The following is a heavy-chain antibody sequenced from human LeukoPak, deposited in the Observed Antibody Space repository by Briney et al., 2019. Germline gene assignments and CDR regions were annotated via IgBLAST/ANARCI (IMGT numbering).Heavy chain of an antibody. CDR2: IYYSGST. V-gene: IGHV4-59*12. CDR3: ASYGRYDSSGSN. Sequence: SETLSLTCTVSGGSISSYSWSWIRQPPGKGLEWIGYIYYSGSTNYNPSLKSRVTISVDKSKNQFSLKLSSVTAADTAVYYCASYGRYDSSGSNWGQGTLVTVSS. J-gene: IGHJ4*02. CDR1: GGSISSYS. D-gene: IGHD3-22*01.